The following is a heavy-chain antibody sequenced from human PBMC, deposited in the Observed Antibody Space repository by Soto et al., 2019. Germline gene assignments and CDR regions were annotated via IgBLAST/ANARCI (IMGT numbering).Heavy chain of an antibody. J-gene: IGHJ4*02. V-gene: IGHV3-74*01. Sequence: GGSLSLSCSASGFTFSSYWMHWVRQAPGKGLVWVSRINSDGSSTSYADSVKGRFTISRDNAKNTLYLQMNSLRGEDTAVYYCAKGRGSGWAWYFDNWGQGPLVTVSS. CDR3: AKGRGSGWAWYFDN. D-gene: IGHD6-19*01. CDR2: INSDGSST. CDR1: GFTFSSYW.